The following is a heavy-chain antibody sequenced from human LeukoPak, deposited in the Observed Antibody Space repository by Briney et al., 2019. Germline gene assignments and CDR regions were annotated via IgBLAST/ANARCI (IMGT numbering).Heavy chain of an antibody. J-gene: IGHJ4*02. V-gene: IGHV1-69*04. CDR2: IIPILGIA. CDR1: GGTFSSYA. D-gene: IGHD3-16*01. Sequence: GASVKVSCKASGGTFSSYAISWVRQAPGQGLEWMGRIIPILGIANYAQKFQGRVTITADKSTSTAYMELSSLRSEDTAVYYCARVLVPAGGGVVDYWGQGTLVTVSS. CDR3: ARVLVPAGGGVVDY.